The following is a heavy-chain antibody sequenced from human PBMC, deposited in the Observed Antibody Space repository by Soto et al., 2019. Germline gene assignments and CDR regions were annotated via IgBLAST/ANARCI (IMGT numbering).Heavy chain of an antibody. CDR1: GFIFSNAW. CDR2: TSYDGRHT. J-gene: IGHJ6*02. CDR3: AKTRNSVINYNYYDNMDV. Sequence: GGSLRLSCAASGFIFSNAWINWVRQAPGKGLEWVAITSYDGRHTSYVDSVKGRFTISRDNSGNTAFLEMNRLRVEDTAVYYCAKTRNSVINYNYYDNMDVWGQGTTVTVSS. V-gene: IGHV3-30*18. D-gene: IGHD3-10*01.